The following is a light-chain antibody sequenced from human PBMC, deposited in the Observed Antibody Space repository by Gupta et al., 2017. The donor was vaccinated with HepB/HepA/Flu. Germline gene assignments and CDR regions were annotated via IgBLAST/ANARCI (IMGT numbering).Light chain of an antibody. Sequence: IPMTPSPPSLSASVGDRVTITCRASQSITKYVNWYQQEPGKAPKLLIYGASTVQSGVPSRFSGSGSGTDFTLTIIRLHPEDFATYYCHQSYRPPCTFGQGTKMEIK. CDR1: QSITKY. J-gene: IGKJ2*02. CDR3: HQSYRPPCT. V-gene: IGKV1-39*01. CDR2: GAS.